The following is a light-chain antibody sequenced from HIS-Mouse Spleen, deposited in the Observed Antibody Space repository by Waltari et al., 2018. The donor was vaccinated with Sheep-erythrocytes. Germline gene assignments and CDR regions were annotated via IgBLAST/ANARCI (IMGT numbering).Light chain of an antibody. CDR3: QQRSNWLT. J-gene: IGKJ4*01. CDR2: DAS. CDR1: QSVSSY. V-gene: IGKV3-11*01. Sequence: ELVLTQSPATLSLSPGDRATLSCRASQSVSSYLAWYQQKPGQAPRPLIYDASNRATGIPARFSGSGSGTDFTLTISSLEPEDFAVYYCQQRSNWLTFGGGTKVEIK.